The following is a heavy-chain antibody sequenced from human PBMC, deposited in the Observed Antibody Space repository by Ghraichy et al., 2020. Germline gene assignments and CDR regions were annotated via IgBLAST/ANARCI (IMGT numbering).Heavy chain of an antibody. CDR2: INPNSGGT. Sequence: ASVKVSCKASGYRFTGYYMHWVRQAPGQGLEWMGRINPNSGGTNYAQEFQGRVTMTRDTSISTAYMELSRLRSDDTAVYYCARDPGALVPAATNWFDPWGQGTLVTVSS. D-gene: IGHD2-2*01. J-gene: IGHJ5*02. CDR1: GYRFTGYY. V-gene: IGHV1-2*06. CDR3: ARDPGALVPAATNWFDP.